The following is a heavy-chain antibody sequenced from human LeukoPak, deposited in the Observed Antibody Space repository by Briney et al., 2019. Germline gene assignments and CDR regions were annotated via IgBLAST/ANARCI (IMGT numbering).Heavy chain of an antibody. D-gene: IGHD2-2*01. CDR2: IYSGGST. CDR3: ARGFCGSTSCYGYHYYGMDV. Sequence: GGSLRLSCAASGFTFSSYAMSWVRQAPGKGLEWVSVIYSGGSTYYADSVKGRFTISRDNSKNTLSLQMNSLRAEDTAVYYCARGFCGSTSCYGYHYYGMDVWGQGTTVTVSS. CDR1: GFTFSSYA. J-gene: IGHJ6*02. V-gene: IGHV3-66*01.